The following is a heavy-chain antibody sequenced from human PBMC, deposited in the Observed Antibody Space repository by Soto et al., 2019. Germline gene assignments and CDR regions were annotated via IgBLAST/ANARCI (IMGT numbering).Heavy chain of an antibody. Sequence: GGSLQISCKGSGYSFTSYWISWVRQMPGKGLEWIGRIDPSDSYTNYSPSFQGHVTISADKSISTAYLQWSSLKASDTAMYYCARPLTGTTSLYYYYGMDVWGQETTVTVS. J-gene: IGHJ6*02. D-gene: IGHD1-7*01. CDR2: IDPSDSYT. CDR3: ARPLTGTTSLYYYYGMDV. CDR1: GYSFTSYW. V-gene: IGHV5-10-1*01.